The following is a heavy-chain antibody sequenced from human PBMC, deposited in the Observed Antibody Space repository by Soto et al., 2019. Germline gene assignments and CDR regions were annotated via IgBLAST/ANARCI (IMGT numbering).Heavy chain of an antibody. Sequence: KPSETLSLTCAVYGGSFSGYYWSWIRQPPGKGLEWIGEINHSGSTNYNPSLKSRVTISVDTSKNQFSLNLSSVTAADTAVYYCASQLLLDYYYYGMDVWRKGXTVTVSS. J-gene: IGHJ6*04. D-gene: IGHD2-15*01. CDR1: GGSFSGYY. V-gene: IGHV4-34*01. CDR2: INHSGST. CDR3: ASQLLLDYYYYGMDV.